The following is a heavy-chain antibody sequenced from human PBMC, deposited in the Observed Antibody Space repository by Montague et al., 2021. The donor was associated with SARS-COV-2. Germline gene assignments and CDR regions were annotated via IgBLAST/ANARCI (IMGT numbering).Heavy chain of an antibody. D-gene: IGHD4-17*01. CDR3: ARNTAY. J-gene: IGHJ4*02. CDR2: MYETGNM. CDR1: SGSLSNCY. Sequence: SETLSLTCTVSSGSLSNCYWSWIRQPPDKGLEWIGYMYETGNMIYNSCPRSRVTISADTSKSQFSLRLTPVTAADSARYYCARNTAYWGQGVLVTV. V-gene: IGHV4-4*09.